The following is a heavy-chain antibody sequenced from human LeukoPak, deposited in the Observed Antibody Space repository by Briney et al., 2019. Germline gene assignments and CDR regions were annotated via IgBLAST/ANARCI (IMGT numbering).Heavy chain of an antibody. Sequence: GESLRLSCADSGFTFSTYAMSWVRQAPGKGLEWVSTLSASGGSTYYADSVKGRFTISRDNSKNTLFLQMNSLRAEDTAVYYCAKSSYSSTWCFDCWGQGTLVTVSS. D-gene: IGHD6-13*01. CDR1: GFTFSTYA. CDR2: LSASGGST. CDR3: AKSSYSSTWCFDC. J-gene: IGHJ4*02. V-gene: IGHV3-23*01.